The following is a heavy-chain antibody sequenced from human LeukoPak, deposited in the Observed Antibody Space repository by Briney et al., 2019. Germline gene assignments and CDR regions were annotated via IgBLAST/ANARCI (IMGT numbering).Heavy chain of an antibody. V-gene: IGHV1-2*02. Sequence: ASVEVSCKASGYTFTDYYIHWLRQAPGQGLEWMGWISANIGGTNYAQKFRGRVTMTKDTSISTAYMELSWLTSDDTAVYYCARDGSFDYWGQGTLVTVSS. CDR3: ARDGSFDY. CDR1: GYTFTDYY. CDR2: ISANIGGT. D-gene: IGHD5-12*01. J-gene: IGHJ4*02.